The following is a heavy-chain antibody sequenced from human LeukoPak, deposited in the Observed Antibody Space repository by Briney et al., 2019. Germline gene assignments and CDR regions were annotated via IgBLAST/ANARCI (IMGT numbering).Heavy chain of an antibody. J-gene: IGHJ6*03. V-gene: IGHV4-59*01. Sequence: SETLSLTCTVSGGSISSYYWSWIRQPPGKGLEWIGYIYYSGSTNYNPSLKSRVTISVDTSKNQFSLKLSSVTAADTAVYYCARDRKGYYDSSGYYYYYYMDVWGKGTTVTVSS. D-gene: IGHD3-22*01. CDR3: ARDRKGYYDSSGYYYYYYMDV. CDR1: GGSISSYY. CDR2: IYYSGST.